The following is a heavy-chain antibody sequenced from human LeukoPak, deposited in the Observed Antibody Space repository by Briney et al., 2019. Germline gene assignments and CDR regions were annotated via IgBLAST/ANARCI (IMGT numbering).Heavy chain of an antibody. D-gene: IGHD4-23*01. Sequence: QPGESLRLSCAASGFTFSTYWMHWVRQAPGKGLVWDSRIHSDGGSTTYADSVMGRFTISRDNAKNTLYLQMNSLRAEDTAVYYCASGYSSDYGGNTYWGQGTLVTVSS. CDR3: ASGYSSDYGGNTY. V-gene: IGHV3-74*01. J-gene: IGHJ4*02. CDR2: IHSDGGST. CDR1: GFTFSTYW.